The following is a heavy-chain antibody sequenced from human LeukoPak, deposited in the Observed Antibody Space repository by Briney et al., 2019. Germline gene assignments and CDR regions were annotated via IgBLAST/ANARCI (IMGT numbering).Heavy chain of an antibody. J-gene: IGHJ4*02. CDR2: ISSSSSTI. CDR1: GFTFSSYS. Sequence: GGSLRLSCVGSGFTFSSYSMNWVRQVPGKGLEWVSFISSSSSTIDYADSMKGRFTISRDNPKNSLYLQMNSLRVEDTAVYYCARDEARGYDFRPQDHWGQGTLVSVSS. V-gene: IGHV3-48*04. D-gene: IGHD3-3*01. CDR3: ARDEARGYDFRPQDH.